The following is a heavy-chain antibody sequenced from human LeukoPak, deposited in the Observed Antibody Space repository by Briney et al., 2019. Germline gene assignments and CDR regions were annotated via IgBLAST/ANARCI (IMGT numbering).Heavy chain of an antibody. CDR3: ARDGYSSSWYTGAFDI. D-gene: IGHD6-13*01. Sequence: GGSLRLSCAASGFTFSSYAMSWVRQAPGKGLEWVSAISGSGGSTYYADSVKGRFTISRDNAKNSLYLQMNSLRAEDTAVYYCARDGYSSSWYTGAFDIWGQGTMVTVSS. V-gene: IGHV3-23*01. CDR1: GFTFSSYA. J-gene: IGHJ3*02. CDR2: ISGSGGST.